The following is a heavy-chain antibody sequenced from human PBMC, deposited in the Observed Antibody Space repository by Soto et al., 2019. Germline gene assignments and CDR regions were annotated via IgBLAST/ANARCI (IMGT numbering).Heavy chain of an antibody. CDR3: AKREGTRSPGHAPLNRFDP. J-gene: IGHJ5*02. V-gene: IGHV3-23*01. CDR1: GFTFSSYA. Sequence: GGSLRLSCAASGFTFSSYAMSWVRRAPGKGLEWVSLISGGGGSTYYADSVKGRFTIFRENSNNTLFLQMNSLRADDTAVYYCAKREGTRSPGHAPLNRFDPWGQGTLGTVSA. D-gene: IGHD2-8*01. CDR2: ISGGGGST.